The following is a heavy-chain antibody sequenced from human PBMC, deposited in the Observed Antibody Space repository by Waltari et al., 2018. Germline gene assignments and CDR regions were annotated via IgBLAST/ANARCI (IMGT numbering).Heavy chain of an antibody. CDR3: ARRLYYYDSSGYQTDAFDI. V-gene: IGHV4-39*01. D-gene: IGHD3-22*01. CDR1: GGSISSSSYY. J-gene: IGHJ3*02. Sequence: LQLQESGPGLVKPSETLSLTCTVSGGSISSSSYYWGWIRQPPGKGLEWIGSIYYSGSTYDNPSLKSRVTISVDTSKNQFSLKLSSVTAADTAVYYCARRLYYYDSSGYQTDAFDIWGQGTMVTVSS. CDR2: IYYSGST.